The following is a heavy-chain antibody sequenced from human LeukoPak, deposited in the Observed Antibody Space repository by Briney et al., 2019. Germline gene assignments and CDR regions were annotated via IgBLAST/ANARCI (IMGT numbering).Heavy chain of an antibody. CDR3: ARDIGTGYSSSRGGY. CDR2: ISSSSSYI. D-gene: IGHD6-13*01. V-gene: IGHV3-21*01. Sequence: GGSLRLSCAASGFTFSSYRMNWVRQAPGKGLEWVSSISSSSSYIYYADSVKGRFTISRDNAKNSLYLQMNSLRAEDTAVYYCARDIGTGYSSSRGGYWGQGTLVTVSS. CDR1: GFTFSSYR. J-gene: IGHJ4*02.